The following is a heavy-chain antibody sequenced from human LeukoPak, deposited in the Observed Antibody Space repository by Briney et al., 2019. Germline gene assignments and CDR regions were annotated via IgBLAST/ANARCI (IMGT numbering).Heavy chain of an antibody. CDR3: ARDQGNWFDP. Sequence: SETLSLTCTVSGGSISNYYWSWIRQPAGKGLEWIGRFYTRGSTNYNPSLKSRVTMSVDTSKNQFSLRLSSVTAADTAVYYCARDQGNWFDPWGQGTLVTVSS. CDR1: GGSISNYY. J-gene: IGHJ5*02. CDR2: FYTRGST. V-gene: IGHV4-4*07.